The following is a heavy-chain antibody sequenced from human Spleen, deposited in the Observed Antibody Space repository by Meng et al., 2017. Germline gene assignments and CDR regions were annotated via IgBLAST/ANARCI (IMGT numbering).Heavy chain of an antibody. J-gene: IGHJ4*02. Sequence: SVKVSCKASGYTFTRNNINWVRQAPGQGLEWMGGINAVFGTTNYAQKFQGRVTITTDESTSTVYMELTRLTSEDTAVYFCARKAGDCITTTCYSLDYWGQGTLVTVSS. D-gene: IGHD2/OR15-2a*01. V-gene: IGHV1-69*05. CDR2: INAVFGTT. CDR3: ARKAGDCITTTCYSLDY. CDR1: GYTFTRNN.